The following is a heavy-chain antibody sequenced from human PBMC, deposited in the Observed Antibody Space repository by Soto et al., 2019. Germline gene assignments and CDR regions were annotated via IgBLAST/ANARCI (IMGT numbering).Heavy chain of an antibody. Sequence: LSLTCTVSGGSISSYYWSWIRQPPGKGLEWIGYIYYSGSTNYNPSLKSRVTISVDTSKNQFSLKLSSVTAADTAVCYCARDRGRLISYYYGMDVWGQGTTVTVSS. CDR2: IYYSGST. CDR3: ARDRGRLISYYYGMDV. CDR1: GGSISSYY. V-gene: IGHV4-59*01. J-gene: IGHJ6*02. D-gene: IGHD3-10*01.